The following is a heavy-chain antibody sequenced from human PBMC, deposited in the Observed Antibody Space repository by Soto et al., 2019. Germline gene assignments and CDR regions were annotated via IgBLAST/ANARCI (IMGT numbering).Heavy chain of an antibody. CDR3: ARDGRQQLVFDY. V-gene: IGHV3-30-3*01. Sequence: QVQLVESGGGVVQPGRSLRLSCAASGFTFSSYAMHWVRQAPGKGLEWVAVISYDGSNKYYADSVKGRFTISRDNSKNPLYLQMNSLRAEDTAVYYCARDGRQQLVFDYWGQGTLVTVSS. J-gene: IGHJ4*02. CDR1: GFTFSSYA. CDR2: ISYDGSNK. D-gene: IGHD6-13*01.